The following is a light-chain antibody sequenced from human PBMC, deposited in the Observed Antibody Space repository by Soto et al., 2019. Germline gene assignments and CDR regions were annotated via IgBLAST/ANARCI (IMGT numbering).Light chain of an antibody. Sequence: QSALTQPASVSGSPGQSITISCTGTSSDVGGYNYVSWYQQHPGKASKLIIYEVSDRPSGVSNRFSGSKSGNTASLTISGLQAEDEADYYCSSYTITSTYVFGTGTKLTVL. CDR2: EVS. CDR1: SSDVGGYNY. J-gene: IGLJ1*01. V-gene: IGLV2-14*01. CDR3: SSYTITSTYV.